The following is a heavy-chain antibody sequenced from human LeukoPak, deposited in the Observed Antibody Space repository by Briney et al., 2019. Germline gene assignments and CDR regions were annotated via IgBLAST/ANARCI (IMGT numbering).Heavy chain of an antibody. CDR1: GYTFTSYY. J-gene: IGHJ4*02. Sequence: GASVKVSCKASGYTFTSYYMHWVRQAPGQGLEWMGIINPSGGSTSYAQKFQGRVTVTRDTSTSTVYMELSSLRSEDTAVYYCARSSNPYGSGPWGQGTLVTVSS. D-gene: IGHD3-10*01. CDR3: ARSSNPYGSGP. CDR2: INPSGGST. V-gene: IGHV1-46*01.